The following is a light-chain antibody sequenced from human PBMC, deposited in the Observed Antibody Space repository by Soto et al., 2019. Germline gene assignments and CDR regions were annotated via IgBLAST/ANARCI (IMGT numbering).Light chain of an antibody. Sequence: EIVMTQSPATVSVSPGDRVTLSCRASRTVHSNVAWYQHKPGQAPRLLIYGASFRATGMPARFSGSGFGTEFTLTISSLQSEDFAVYYCQQYTNWPRTFGQGTKVEV. CDR3: QQYTNWPRT. J-gene: IGKJ1*01. CDR2: GAS. V-gene: IGKV3-15*01. CDR1: RTVHSN.